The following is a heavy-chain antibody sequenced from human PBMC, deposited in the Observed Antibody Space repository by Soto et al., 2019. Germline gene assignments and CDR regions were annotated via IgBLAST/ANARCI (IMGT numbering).Heavy chain of an antibody. D-gene: IGHD2-2*01. CDR3: ASAMTQAQYDSLGNYYYGMDV. J-gene: IGHJ6*02. CDR1: GGTFSSYA. CDR2: IIPIFGTA. V-gene: IGHV1-69*06. Sequence: SVKVSCKASGGTFSSYAISWVRQAPGQGLEWMGGIIPIFGTANYAQKCQGRVTITADKSTSTAYMELSSLRSEDTAVYYCASAMTQAQYDSLGNYYYGMDVWGQGTTVTVSS.